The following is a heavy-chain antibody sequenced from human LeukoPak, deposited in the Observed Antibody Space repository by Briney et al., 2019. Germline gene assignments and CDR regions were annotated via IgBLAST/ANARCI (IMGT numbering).Heavy chain of an antibody. CDR2: TNSGGTST. J-gene: IGHJ4*02. CDR1: GFPFSDFS. CDR3: AKQSYARSLGE. V-gene: IGHV3-23*01. D-gene: IGHD2-8*01. Sequence: GGSLRLSCATSGFPFSDFSMSWVRQAPGRGLEWISTTNSGGTSTYYAESVKGRFTISRDNSKNTLYLQMSSLRVEDTAVYYCAKQSYARSLGEGGPGTLVSVSS.